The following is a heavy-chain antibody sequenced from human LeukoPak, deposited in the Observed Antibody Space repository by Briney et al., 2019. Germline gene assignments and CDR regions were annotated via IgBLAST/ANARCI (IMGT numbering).Heavy chain of an antibody. CDR3: ATAPAAADSS. CDR1: GFTFTCFW. V-gene: IGHV3-7*01. Sequence: GGSLRLSCAASGFTFTCFWMTWVRQPPGKGLEWVDNINRDGTKTTYVDSVKGRFTISRDNAKNSLFLHMSSLRAEDTAVYYCATAPAAADSSWGQGTLVAVSS. CDR2: INRDGTKT. D-gene: IGHD6-13*01. J-gene: IGHJ5*02.